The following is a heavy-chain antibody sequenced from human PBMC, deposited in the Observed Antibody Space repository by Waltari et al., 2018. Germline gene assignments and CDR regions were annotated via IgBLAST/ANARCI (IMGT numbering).Heavy chain of an antibody. D-gene: IGHD2-8*01. Sequence: EVQLVESGGGLVKPGRSLRLYCAASAFTSRSFCLTCVRQAQGKGLEWISSISSSSSYIYYADSVKGRFTISRDNAKNSLYLKMNSLRAEDTAVYYCARVVDAYCLDYWGQGTLVTVSS. CDR1: AFTSRSFC. CDR3: ARVVDAYCLDY. V-gene: IGHV3-21*01. J-gene: IGHJ4*02. CDR2: ISSSSSYI.